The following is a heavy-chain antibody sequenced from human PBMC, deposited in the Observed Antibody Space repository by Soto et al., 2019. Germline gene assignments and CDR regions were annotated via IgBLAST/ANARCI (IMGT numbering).Heavy chain of an antibody. D-gene: IGHD4-17*01. Sequence: GGSLRLSCAASGFTFSSYAMSWVRQAPGKGLEWVSAISGSGGSTYYADSVKGRFTISRDNSKNTLYLQMNSLRAEDTAVYYCAKDWNDYGDYLPLAYWGQGTLVTGSS. V-gene: IGHV3-23*01. J-gene: IGHJ4*02. CDR3: AKDWNDYGDYLPLAY. CDR2: ISGSGGST. CDR1: GFTFSSYA.